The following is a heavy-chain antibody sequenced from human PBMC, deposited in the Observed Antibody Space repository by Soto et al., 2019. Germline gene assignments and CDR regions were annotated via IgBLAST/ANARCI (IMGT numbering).Heavy chain of an antibody. V-gene: IGHV4-39*01. Sequence: SDTLYLTCTASGGSISISSYYWGWIRQPPGKGLEWIGSIYYSGSTYYNPSLKSRVTISVDTSKNQFSLKLSSVTAADTAVYYCARPPEEEDYYYYGMDVWGQGTTVTVSS. CDR2: IYYSGST. J-gene: IGHJ6*02. CDR3: ARPPEEEDYYYYGMDV. CDR1: GGSISISSYY.